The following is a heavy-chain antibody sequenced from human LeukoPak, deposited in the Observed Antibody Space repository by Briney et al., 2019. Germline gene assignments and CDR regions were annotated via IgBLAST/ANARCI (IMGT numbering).Heavy chain of an antibody. CDR3: ARDLDPYSSSWHWFDP. CDR1: GYTFTSYV. V-gene: IGHV1-18*01. CDR2: INAYNGNK. D-gene: IGHD6-13*01. Sequence: ASVKVSCKASGYTFTSYVISWVRPAPRQGLEWVGWINAYNGNKNYEQKLQGRVTMTTDTSTSTAYMELRSLRSDDTAVYYCARDLDPYSSSWHWFDPWGQGTLVTVSS. J-gene: IGHJ5*02.